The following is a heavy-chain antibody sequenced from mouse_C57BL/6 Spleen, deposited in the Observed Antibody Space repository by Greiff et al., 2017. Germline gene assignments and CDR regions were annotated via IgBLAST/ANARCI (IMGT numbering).Heavy chain of an antibody. D-gene: IGHD1-1*01. CDR1: GYTFTSYW. V-gene: IGHV1-74*01. Sequence: QVQLQQPGAELVKPGASVKVSCKASGYTFTSYWMHWVKQRPGQGLEWIGRIHPSDSDTNYNQKFKGKATLTVNKSSSTAYMQISSLTADDSAVYYCAIDTTVPRMDYWGQGTSVTVSS. CDR3: AIDTTVPRMDY. CDR2: IHPSDSDT. J-gene: IGHJ4*01.